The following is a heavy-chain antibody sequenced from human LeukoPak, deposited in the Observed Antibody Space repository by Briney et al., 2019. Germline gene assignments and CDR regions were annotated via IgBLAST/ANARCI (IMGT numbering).Heavy chain of an antibody. Sequence: ASVKVSCKASGGTFSSYAISWVRQAPGQGLEWMGGIIPIFGTANYAQKFQGRVTITTDESTSTAYMELSSLRSEDTAVYYCARAKGWFGELLYYMDVWGQGTLVTVSS. J-gene: IGHJ4*02. CDR2: IIPIFGTA. D-gene: IGHD3-10*01. CDR3: ARAKGWFGELLYYMDV. CDR1: GGTFSSYA. V-gene: IGHV1-69*05.